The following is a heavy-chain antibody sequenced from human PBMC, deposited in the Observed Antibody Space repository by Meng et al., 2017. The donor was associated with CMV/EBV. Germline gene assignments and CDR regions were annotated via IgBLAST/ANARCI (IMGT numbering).Heavy chain of an antibody. CDR2: IYHSGSS. V-gene: IGHV4-39*01. D-gene: IGHD6-13*01. J-gene: IGHJ6*02. CDR3: ARTKQQLVSMVTTYYYYYGMDV. CDR1: GGSISSATYY. Sequence: SETLSLTCTVSGGSISSATYYWGWIRQPPGKGLEWIGNIYHSGSSYYNPSLKSRVTISVDTSKNQFSLKLSSVTAADTAVYYCARTKQQLVSMVTTYYYYYGMDVWGQGTTVTVSS.